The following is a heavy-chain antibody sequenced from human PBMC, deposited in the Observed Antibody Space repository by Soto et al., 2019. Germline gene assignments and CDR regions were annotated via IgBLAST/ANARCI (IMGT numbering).Heavy chain of an antibody. CDR1: GFTFSSYG. CDR3: AKLDTDTIVRGVMYV. D-gene: IGHD3-10*01. J-gene: IGHJ6*04. V-gene: IGHV3-30*18. Sequence: GGSLRLSCAASGFTFSSYGMHWVRQAPGKGLEWVAVISYDGSNKYYADSVKGRFTISRDNSKNTLYLQMNSLRAEDTAVYYCAKLDTDTIVRGVMYVWGKGTTVTV. CDR2: ISYDGSNK.